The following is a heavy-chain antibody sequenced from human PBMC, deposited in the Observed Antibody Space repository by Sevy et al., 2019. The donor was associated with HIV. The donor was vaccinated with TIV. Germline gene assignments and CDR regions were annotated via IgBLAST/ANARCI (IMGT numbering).Heavy chain of an antibody. CDR2: IKSEADGGTA. CDR3: TTKGGDCSDAGDAGCQIS. D-gene: IGHD2-15*01. J-gene: IGHJ5*02. Sequence: GGSLRLSCVVSGFTFSFSNAWMNWVRQAPGKGLEWVGRIKSEADGGTADYAEPVKGRFTISKDDSKNTLYLQMNSLKIEDTAMYSCTTKGGDCSDAGDAGCQISWGQGTLVTVSS. CDR1: GFTFSFSNAW. V-gene: IGHV3-15*01.